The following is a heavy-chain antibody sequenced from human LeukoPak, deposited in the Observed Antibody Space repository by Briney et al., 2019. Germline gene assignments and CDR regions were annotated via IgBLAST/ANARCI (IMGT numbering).Heavy chain of an antibody. CDR1: GGSISSTSYY. CDR2: IYYRGST. Sequence: SETLSLTCTVSGGSISSTSYYWGWIRQPPGKGLEWIGTIYYRGSTYYNPSLKSRVTISVDTSKNQFSLKLSSVTAADTAVYYCASARWDYWGQGILVTVSS. CDR3: ASARWDY. D-gene: IGHD4-23*01. V-gene: IGHV4-39*01. J-gene: IGHJ4*02.